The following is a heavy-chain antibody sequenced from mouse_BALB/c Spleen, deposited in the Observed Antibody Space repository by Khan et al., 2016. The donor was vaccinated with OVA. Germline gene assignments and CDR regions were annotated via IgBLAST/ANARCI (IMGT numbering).Heavy chain of an antibody. J-gene: IGHJ1*01. Sequence: QVQLQQPGTELVKPGASVKLSCKTSGYTFTRYYMYWVKQRPGQGLEWIGEINPSNGGTNFNEKFKSKATLTVDKLSSTAYMQLSSLTSEDSAVYYCTRKDYYGSSHRYFDVWGGGTTVTVSS. CDR1: GYTFTRYY. CDR3: TRKDYYGSSHRYFDV. V-gene: IGHV1-53*01. D-gene: IGHD1-1*01. CDR2: INPSNGGT.